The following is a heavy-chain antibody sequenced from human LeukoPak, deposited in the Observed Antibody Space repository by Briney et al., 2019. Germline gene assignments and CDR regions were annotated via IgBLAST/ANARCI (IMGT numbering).Heavy chain of an antibody. V-gene: IGHV1-2*02. D-gene: IGHD2-15*01. CDR2: INPNSGAT. CDR3: ARGDCSVSGCHGGNWFDP. Sequence: ASVTVSCKASGYTFTGYYIHWVRQAPGQGLEWMGWINPNSGATNYAQSFQGRVTMTRDTSTSTAHMDLSRLRSDDTAVYYCARGDCSVSGCHGGNWFDPWGQGTLVTVSS. J-gene: IGHJ5*02. CDR1: GYTFTGYY.